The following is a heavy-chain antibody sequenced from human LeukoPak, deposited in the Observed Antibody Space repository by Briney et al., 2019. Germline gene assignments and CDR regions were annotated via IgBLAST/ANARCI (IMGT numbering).Heavy chain of an antibody. CDR3: ARDRDGDGYNFGY. CDR2: INPNSGGT. D-gene: IGHD5-24*01. V-gene: IGHV1-2*06. Sequence: GASVKVSCKASGYTFTGSYMHWARQAPGQGLEWMGRINPNSGGTNYAQKFQGRVTMTRDTSISTAYMELSRLRSDDTAVYYCARDRDGDGYNFGYWGQGTLVTVSS. CDR1: GYTFTGSY. J-gene: IGHJ4*02.